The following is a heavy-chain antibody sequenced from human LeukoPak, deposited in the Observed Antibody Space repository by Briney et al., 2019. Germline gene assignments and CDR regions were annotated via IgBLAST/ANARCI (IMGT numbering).Heavy chain of an antibody. CDR1: GYSISSGDYY. D-gene: IGHD3-22*01. J-gene: IGHJ3*02. V-gene: IGHV4-61*02. CDR3: ARGPYSYDSSGACDI. CDR2: ITSSGSY. Sequence: KSSETLSLTCTVSGYSISSGDYYWSWIRQPAGQGLEWIVRITSSGSYYSDSSLKRRVTLTDNTYKNLFSLKNSFITAADTASYFCARGPYSYDSSGACDIWGQGTMVTVSS.